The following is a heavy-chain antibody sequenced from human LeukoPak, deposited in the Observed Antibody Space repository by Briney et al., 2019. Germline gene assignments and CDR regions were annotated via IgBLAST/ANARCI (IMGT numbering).Heavy chain of an antibody. V-gene: IGHV3-30-3*01. CDR3: ARGTVGIAVAGTSLYFDY. CDR2: ISYDGSNK. Sequence: GVSLPLSCAASGFTFSSYALHWVRQAPGKGLDWVAGISYDGSNKYYADSVKGRFTISRDNSKNTLYLQMNSLRAEDTAVYYCARGTVGIAVAGTSLYFDYWGQGTLVAVSS. J-gene: IGHJ4*02. D-gene: IGHD6-19*01. CDR1: GFTFSSYA.